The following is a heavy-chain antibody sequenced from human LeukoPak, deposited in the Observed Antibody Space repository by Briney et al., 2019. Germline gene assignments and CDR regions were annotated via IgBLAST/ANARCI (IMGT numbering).Heavy chain of an antibody. CDR1: GLTFSSYG. CDR2: ISYDGSNK. CDR3: ATDSSPDF. J-gene: IGHJ4*02. Sequence: GGSLRLSCAVSGLTFSSYGMSWVRQAPGKGLEWVALISYDGSNKYYGDSVKGRFTISRDNSKNTLYLQMNSLRADDTAVYYCATDSSPDFWGQGTLVTVSS. V-gene: IGHV3-30*03. D-gene: IGHD3-22*01.